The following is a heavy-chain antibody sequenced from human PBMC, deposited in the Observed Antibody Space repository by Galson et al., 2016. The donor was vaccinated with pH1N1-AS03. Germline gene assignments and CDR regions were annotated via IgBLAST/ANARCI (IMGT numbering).Heavy chain of an antibody. Sequence: SVKVSCKASGYSFTSYAIQWVRQASGQGLEWMGWINVGDGHTKYSQKFQGRVTITRDTSANTAYMDLSSLRSEDTAFYYCASSGWHPGHYYASHALGYWGQGTLVTVSS. D-gene: IGHD2-8*01. CDR2: INVGDGHT. V-gene: IGHV1-3*01. CDR1: GYSFTSYA. J-gene: IGHJ4*02. CDR3: ASSGWHPGHYYASHALGY.